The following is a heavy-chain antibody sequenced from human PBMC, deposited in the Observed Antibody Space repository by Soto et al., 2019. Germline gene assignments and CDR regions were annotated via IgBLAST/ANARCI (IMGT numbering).Heavy chain of an antibody. V-gene: IGHV1-2*04. D-gene: IGHD2-8*01. J-gene: IGHJ6*02. CDR1: GYSFTDYH. Sequence: GASVKVSCNASGYSFTDYHIHWVRQAPGQGLECLGRINPKSGGTSTAQKFQGWVTMTTDTSISTASMELTRLTSDDTAIYYCARREATDCSSGVCSFFCHRNMDVGGQGTTVTVSS. CDR3: ARREATDCSSGVCSFFCHRNMDV. CDR2: INPKSGGT.